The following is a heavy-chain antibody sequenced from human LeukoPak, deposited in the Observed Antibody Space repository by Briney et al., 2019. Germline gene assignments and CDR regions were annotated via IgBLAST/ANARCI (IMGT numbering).Heavy chain of an antibody. CDR2: ISAYNGNT. V-gene: IGHV1-18*01. J-gene: IGHJ4*02. CDR1: GYTFASYG. D-gene: IGHD6-13*01. CDR3: ARDLLIAAAGTYGY. Sequence: ASVKVSCKASGYTFASYGISWVRQAPGQGLEWMGWISAYNGNTNYAQKLQGRVTMTTDTSTSTAYMELRSLRSDDTAVYYCARDLLIAAAGTYGYWGQGTLVTVSS.